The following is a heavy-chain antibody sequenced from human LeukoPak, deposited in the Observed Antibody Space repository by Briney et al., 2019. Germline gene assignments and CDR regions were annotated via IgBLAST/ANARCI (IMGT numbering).Heavy chain of an antibody. V-gene: IGHV4-28*01. Sequence: SDTLSLTCAVSGYSISSSNWWGWVRQPPGKGLEWIGYIYYSGSTDYSPSLKSRVTMSVDTSKNQFSLKLSSVTAVDTAVYYCARGSYSSSWYSPTFDYWGQGTLVTVSS. CDR3: ARGSYSSSWYSPTFDY. J-gene: IGHJ4*02. CDR2: IYYSGST. D-gene: IGHD6-13*01. CDR1: GYSISSSNW.